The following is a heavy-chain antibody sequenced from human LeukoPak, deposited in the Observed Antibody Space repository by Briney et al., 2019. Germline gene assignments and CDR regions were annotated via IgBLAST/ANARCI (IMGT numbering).Heavy chain of an antibody. J-gene: IGHJ6*03. Sequence: ASVKVSCKASGYTFTSYAMNWVRQAPGQGLEWMGWINTNTGNPTDAQGFTGRFVFSLDTSVSTAYLQISSLKAEDTAVYYCARAGAYYYDSSGYGFYYYMDVWGKGTTVTVSS. CDR1: GYTFTSYA. CDR3: ARAGAYYYDSSGYGFYYYMDV. V-gene: IGHV7-4-1*02. CDR2: INTNTGNP. D-gene: IGHD3-22*01.